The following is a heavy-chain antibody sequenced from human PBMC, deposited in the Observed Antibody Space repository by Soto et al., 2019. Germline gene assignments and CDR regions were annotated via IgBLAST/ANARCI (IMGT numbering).Heavy chain of an antibody. CDR2: ISYDGSNK. D-gene: IGHD2-2*01. J-gene: IGHJ6*02. Sequence: QVQLVESGGGVVQPGRSLRLSCAASGFTFSSYGMHWVRQAPGKGLEWVAVISYDGSNKYYADSVKGRFTISRDNSKNTLSLQMNSLRAEDTAVYYCAKDGPRYCSSTSCFNYYYYYGMDVWGQGTTVTVSS. CDR3: AKDGPRYCSSTSCFNYYYYYGMDV. CDR1: GFTFSSYG. V-gene: IGHV3-30*18.